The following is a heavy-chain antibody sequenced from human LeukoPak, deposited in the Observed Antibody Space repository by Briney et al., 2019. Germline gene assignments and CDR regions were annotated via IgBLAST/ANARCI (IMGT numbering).Heavy chain of an antibody. CDR2: SYWNNDK. Sequence: SGPTLVNPTQTLTLTCTFSGFSLRSTGVAVGWIRQPPGKALQWLAVSYWNNDKSYTPSLKSRLTITKDTSKNQVVLIMTNMDPVDTATYYCAHKGRGSGSFTMWGQGTLVTVPS. CDR3: AHKGRGSGSFTM. CDR1: GFSLRSTGVA. V-gene: IGHV2-5*01. J-gene: IGHJ4*02. D-gene: IGHD3-10*01.